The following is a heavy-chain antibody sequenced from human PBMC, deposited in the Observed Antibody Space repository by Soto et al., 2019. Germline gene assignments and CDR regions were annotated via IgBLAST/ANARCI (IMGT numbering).Heavy chain of an antibody. D-gene: IGHD6-13*01. Sequence: QITLKESGPTLVKPTQTLTLTCTFSGFSLSPGGVSVGWIRQPPGKALEWLALIYWDDDKRYSPSLKSRLTVTKDTTKNQVVLTMTNMDPVDTATYSCVHSEQQLNFDYWGQGTLVTVSS. J-gene: IGHJ4*02. CDR2: IYWDDDK. V-gene: IGHV2-5*02. CDR1: GFSLSPGGVS. CDR3: VHSEQQLNFDY.